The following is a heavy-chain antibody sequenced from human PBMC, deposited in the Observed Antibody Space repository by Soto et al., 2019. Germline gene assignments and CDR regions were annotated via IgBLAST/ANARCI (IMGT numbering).Heavy chain of an antibody. CDR3: LRGEQYRGRLFAY. V-gene: IGHV6-1*01. D-gene: IGHD1-26*01. Sequence: RAQTIPLTCAITGDSVSSNSAGWSWVRQSPSRGLEWLGRTYYRSKWYYEYAVSVRGRITINPDTSKNQYSLQLNSVTPEDTAVYFCLRGEQYRGRLFAYRGQGSLVIGSS. CDR1: GDSVSSNSAG. J-gene: IGHJ4*01. CDR2: TYYRSKWYY.